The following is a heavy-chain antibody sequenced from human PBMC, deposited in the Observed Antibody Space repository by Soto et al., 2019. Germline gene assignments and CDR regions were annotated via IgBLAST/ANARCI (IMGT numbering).Heavy chain of an antibody. D-gene: IGHD6-19*01. Sequence: ETLSLTCAVSGYSISTGYYWAWVRQAPGKGLEWIVSVYRSGAAYYSPTLKRRVTISVDTSKNQFSLHLKSVTAADAAVYYCARDYTYALDVAGYFDFWGQGTQVTVSS. CDR2: VYRSGAA. V-gene: IGHV4-38-2*02. CDR3: ARDYTYALDVAGYFDF. CDR1: GYSISTGYY. J-gene: IGHJ4*02.